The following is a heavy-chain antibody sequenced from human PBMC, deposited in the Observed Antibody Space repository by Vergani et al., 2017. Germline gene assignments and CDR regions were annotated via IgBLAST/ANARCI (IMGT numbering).Heavy chain of an antibody. Sequence: QVQLQESGPGLVKSSETLSLTCSVSFDSIRNLYCNWIRQPPVKGLDWIGSIHYSENTNYNPSLKTRDTISVDTSKNQLSLTLTSVTAADTAVYDCESDTHSVQRADRWGQGILVTVTS. V-gene: IGHV4-59*11. D-gene: IGHD1-1*01. CDR2: IHYSENT. J-gene: IGHJ5*02. CDR1: FDSIRNLY. CDR3: ESDTHSVQRADR.